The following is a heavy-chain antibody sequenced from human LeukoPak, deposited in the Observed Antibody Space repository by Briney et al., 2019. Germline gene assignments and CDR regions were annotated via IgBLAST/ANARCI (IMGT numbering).Heavy chain of an antibody. CDR3: AKSSNFWSGYSDS. CDR1: GFTFDNYA. Sequence: GGSLRLSCAASGFTFDNYALNWVRQAPGKGLEWVSAITGVGGTTYYADSVKGRFTISRDNSKNTLYLQMNSLRAEATAVYYCAKSSNFWSGYSDSWGQGTLVSVSS. CDR2: ITGVGGTT. V-gene: IGHV3-23*01. J-gene: IGHJ4*02. D-gene: IGHD3-3*01.